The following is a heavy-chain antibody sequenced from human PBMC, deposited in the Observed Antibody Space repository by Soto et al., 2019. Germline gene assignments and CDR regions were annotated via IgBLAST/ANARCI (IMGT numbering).Heavy chain of an antibody. V-gene: IGHV3-73*02. CDR2: IRSKANSYAT. Sequence: EVQLVESGGGLVQPGGSLKLSCAASGFTFSGSAMHWVRQASGKGLEWVGRIRSKANSYATAYAASVKGRFTISRDDSKNTAYLQMNSLKTEDTAVYYGSVVTATAIDYWGQGTLVTVSS. CDR3: SVVTATAIDY. J-gene: IGHJ4*02. CDR1: GFTFSGSA. D-gene: IGHD2-21*02.